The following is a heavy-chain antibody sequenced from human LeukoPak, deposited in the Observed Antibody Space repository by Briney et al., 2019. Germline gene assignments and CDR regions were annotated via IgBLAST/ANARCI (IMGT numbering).Heavy chain of an antibody. Sequence: GGSLRLSCAASGFTFSSNYMSWVRQAPGKGLEWVSVIYSGGSTYYSDSLKGRFTISRDNSKNTLYLQMNSLRAEDTAVYYCARDQIGDGYNIGYYVMDVWGQGTTVTVSS. J-gene: IGHJ6*02. D-gene: IGHD5-24*01. CDR2: IYSGGST. V-gene: IGHV3-66*02. CDR3: ARDQIGDGYNIGYYVMDV. CDR1: GFTFSSNY.